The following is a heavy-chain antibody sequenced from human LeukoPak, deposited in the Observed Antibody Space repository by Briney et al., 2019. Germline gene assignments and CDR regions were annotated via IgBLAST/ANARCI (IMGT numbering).Heavy chain of an antibody. V-gene: IGHV1-69*05. D-gene: IGHD5-18*01. CDR1: GGTFSSYA. CDR3: ARGDQYSYGSDAFDI. J-gene: IGHJ3*02. Sequence: SVKVSCKASGGTFSSYAISWVRQAPGQGREWVGRIIPIFGTANYAQKFQGRVTITTDESTSTAYMELSSLRSVDTAVYYCARGDQYSYGSDAFDIWGQGTMVTVSS. CDR2: IIPIFGTA.